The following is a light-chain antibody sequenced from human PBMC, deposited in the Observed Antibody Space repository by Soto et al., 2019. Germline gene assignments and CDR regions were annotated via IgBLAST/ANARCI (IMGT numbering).Light chain of an antibody. V-gene: IGKV1-33*01. CDR3: QQYDNLHPT. J-gene: IGKJ4*01. CDR1: QDISNY. Sequence: IQMTQSPSSLSASVGDRVTITGQASQDISNYLNWYQQKPGKAPKLLIYDASNLETGVPSRFSGSGAGKDCTLRVSSLQPEDIATYYCQQYDNLHPTLGGGPKVDIK. CDR2: DAS.